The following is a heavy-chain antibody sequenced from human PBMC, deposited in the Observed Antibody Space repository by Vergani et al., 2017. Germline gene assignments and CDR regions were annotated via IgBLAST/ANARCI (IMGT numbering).Heavy chain of an antibody. CDR3: ARGVSSSSWHYFDY. Sequence: VQLLESGGGVVQPGRSLRLSCAASGFTFSSYGMHWVRQAPGKGLEWVAVIWYDGSNKYYADSVKGRFTISRDNSKNTLYLQMNSLRAEDTAVYYCARGVSSSSWHYFDYWGQGTLVTVSS. V-gene: IGHV3-33*01. J-gene: IGHJ4*02. CDR1: GFTFSSYG. D-gene: IGHD6-13*01. CDR2: IWYDGSNK.